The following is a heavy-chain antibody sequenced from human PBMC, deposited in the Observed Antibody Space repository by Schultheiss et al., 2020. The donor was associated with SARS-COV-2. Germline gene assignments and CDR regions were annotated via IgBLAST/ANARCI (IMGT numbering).Heavy chain of an antibody. J-gene: IGHJ5*02. V-gene: IGHV4-61*01. CDR1: GGSISSSSYY. CDR3: ARDSWAVVPAAGVRPALSPAFDP. CDR2: IYYSGST. D-gene: IGHD2-2*01. Sequence: GSLRLSCTVSGGSISSSSYYWSWIRQPPGKGLEWIGYIYYSGSTNYNPSLKSRVTMSVDTSKNQFSLKLSSVTAADTAVYYCARDSWAVVPAAGVRPALSPAFDPWGQGTLVTVSS.